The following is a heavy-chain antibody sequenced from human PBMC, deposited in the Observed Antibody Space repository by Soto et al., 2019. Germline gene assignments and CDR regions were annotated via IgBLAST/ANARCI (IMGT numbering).Heavy chain of an antibody. CDR2: IAFDGSNK. CDR3: AKDRHSRAD. J-gene: IGHJ4*02. D-gene: IGHD4-4*01. Sequence: QVQLVESGGGVVQPGRSLRLSCADSGFNFSTQGMHWVRQAPGKGLEWVAVIAFDGSNKYYADSVKGRFTISRDNSKNTVYLQMDILGVEDTAVYYCAKDRHSRADWCQGTLVTVTS. V-gene: IGHV3-30*18. CDR1: GFNFSTQG.